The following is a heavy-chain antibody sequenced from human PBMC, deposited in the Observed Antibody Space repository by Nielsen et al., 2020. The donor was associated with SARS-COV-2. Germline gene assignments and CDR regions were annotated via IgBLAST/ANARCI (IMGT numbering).Heavy chain of an antibody. V-gene: IGHV4-31*03. CDR2: IYYSGST. J-gene: IGHJ5*02. CDR3: ARDYYSGWFDP. Sequence: SETLSLTCTVSGGSISSGGYYWSWIRQHPGKGLEWIGYIYYSGSTYYNPSLKSRVTISVDTSKNQFSLKLSSVTAADTAVYYCARDYYSGWFDPWAREPWSPSPQ. CDR1: GGSISSGGYY. D-gene: IGHD3-22*01.